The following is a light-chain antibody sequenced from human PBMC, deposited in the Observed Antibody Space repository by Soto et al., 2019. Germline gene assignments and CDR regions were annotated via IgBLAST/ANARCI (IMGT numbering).Light chain of an antibody. J-gene: IGKJ4*01. V-gene: IGKV1-9*01. Sequence: DIQLTQSPSFLSASVGDRVTITCRASQGISSYLAWYQQKPGKAPKLLIYAASTLQSGVTSRFSGSGSGTEFTLTISSLQPEDFATYYCQQRTSQPLTFGRGTKVEMK. CDR2: AAS. CDR3: QQRTSQPLT. CDR1: QGISSY.